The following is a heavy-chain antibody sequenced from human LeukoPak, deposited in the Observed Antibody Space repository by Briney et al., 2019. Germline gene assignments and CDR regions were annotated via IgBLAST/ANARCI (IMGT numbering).Heavy chain of an antibody. J-gene: IGHJ5*02. CDR2: ISAYNGNT. D-gene: IGHD3-10*01. CDR1: GYTFSNYA. V-gene: IGHV1-18*01. Sequence: ASVKVSCKASGYTFSNYAISWVRQAPGQGLEWMGWISAYNGNTNYPQKFQGRVTMTTDTSTSTAYMELRSLRSDDTAVYYCARGGAYASGQNWFDPWGQGTLVTVSS. CDR3: ARGGAYASGQNWFDP.